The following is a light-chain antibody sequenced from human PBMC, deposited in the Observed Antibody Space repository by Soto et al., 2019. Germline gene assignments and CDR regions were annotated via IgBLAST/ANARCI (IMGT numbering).Light chain of an antibody. CDR3: QQRSNWPPIT. V-gene: IGKV3D-20*02. CDR2: DAS. J-gene: IGKJ5*01. CDR1: QIVSSSY. Sequence: EIVLTQSPGTLSLSPGERSTLSCRASQIVSSSYLAWYQQKPGQAPRLLIYDASNRATGIPARFSGSGSGTDFTLTIRSLEPEDFAVYYCQQRSNWPPITFGQGTRREIK.